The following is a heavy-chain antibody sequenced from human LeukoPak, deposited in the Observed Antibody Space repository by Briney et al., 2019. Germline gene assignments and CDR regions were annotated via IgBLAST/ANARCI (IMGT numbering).Heavy chain of an antibody. J-gene: IGHJ6*02. CDR3: ARGHVGYYDSSGYYYYYYGMDV. Sequence: GGSLRLSCAASGFTFSSYAMHWVRQAPGKGLEWVAVISYDGSNKYYADSVKGRFTISRDNSKNTLYLQMNSLRAEDTAVYYCARGHVGYYDSSGYYYYYYGMDVWGQGTTVTVSS. CDR1: GFTFSSYA. CDR2: ISYDGSNK. D-gene: IGHD3-22*01. V-gene: IGHV3-30-3*01.